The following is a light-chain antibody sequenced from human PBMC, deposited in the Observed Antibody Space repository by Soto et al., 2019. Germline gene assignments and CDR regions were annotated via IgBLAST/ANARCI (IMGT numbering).Light chain of an antibody. J-gene: IGKJ2*01. CDR1: QTISSY. CDR3: QQSSSIPYT. CDR2: AAS. V-gene: IGKV1-39*01. Sequence: DIQMTQSPSSLSASVGDRVTITCRASQTISSYLNWYQQNPGKAPKLLIYAASSLQSGVPSRFSGSGSGTDFTLTISSLQPEDFATYYCQQSSSIPYTFGPGTKLEIK.